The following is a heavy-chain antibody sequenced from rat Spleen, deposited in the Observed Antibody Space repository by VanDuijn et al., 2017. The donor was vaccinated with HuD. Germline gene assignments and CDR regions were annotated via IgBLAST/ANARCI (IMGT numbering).Heavy chain of an antibody. CDR3: ARRHYGYTDYFDY. Sequence: EVQLVESGGGLVQPGRSLKLSCVASGFTFSDYDMAWVRQAPTKGLEWVASIGYDGGSTYYRDSVKGRFTISRDDAKSTLYLQMDSLRSEDTATYYCARRHYGYTDYFDYWGQGVMVTVSS. D-gene: IGHD1-9*01. CDR2: IGYDGGST. J-gene: IGHJ2*01. V-gene: IGHV5-7*01. CDR1: GFTFSDYD.